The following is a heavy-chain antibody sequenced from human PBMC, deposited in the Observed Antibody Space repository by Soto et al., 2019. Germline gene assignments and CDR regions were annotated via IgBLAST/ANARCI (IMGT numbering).Heavy chain of an antibody. Sequence: GGSLRLSWAAAGCTVRNIYMSWVLQAPGKGLEWVSIIYSGGTTYYADSVKGRFSISRDNSKNTLYLQMNSLRAEDTAVYYCARDQISSGWYRGFDYWGQGALVTVSS. CDR2: IYSGGTT. CDR3: ARDQISSGWYRGFDY. J-gene: IGHJ4*02. D-gene: IGHD6-19*01. CDR1: GCTVRNIY. V-gene: IGHV3-66*01.